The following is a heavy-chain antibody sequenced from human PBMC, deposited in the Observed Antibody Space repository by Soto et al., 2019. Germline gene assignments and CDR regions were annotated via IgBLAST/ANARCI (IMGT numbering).Heavy chain of an antibody. D-gene: IGHD6-6*01. CDR2: ISGSGGST. Sequence: HPGGSLRLSCAASGFTFSSYAMSWVRQAPGKGLEWVSAISGSGGSTYYADSVKGRFTISRDNSKNTLYLQMNSLRAEDTAVYYCAKSSLRESSSSRYYFDYWGQGTLVTVSS. J-gene: IGHJ4*02. CDR1: GFTFSSYA. V-gene: IGHV3-23*01. CDR3: AKSSLRESSSSRYYFDY.